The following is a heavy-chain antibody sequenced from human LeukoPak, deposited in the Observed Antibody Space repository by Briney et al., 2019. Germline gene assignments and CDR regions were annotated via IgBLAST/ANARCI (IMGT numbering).Heavy chain of an antibody. D-gene: IGHD6-19*01. CDR1: GFTFSSYG. Sequence: GRSLRLSCAASGFTFSSYGMHWVRQAPGKGLEWVAVISYDGSNKNYADSVKGRFTISRDNSKNTLYLQMNSLRAEDTAVYYCAKGNIAVAGTYFDYWGQGTLVTVSS. CDR2: ISYDGSNK. J-gene: IGHJ4*02. V-gene: IGHV3-30*18. CDR3: AKGNIAVAGTYFDY.